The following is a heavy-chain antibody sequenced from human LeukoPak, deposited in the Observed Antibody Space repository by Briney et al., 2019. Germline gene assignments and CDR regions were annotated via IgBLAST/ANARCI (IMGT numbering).Heavy chain of an antibody. CDR2: TYYRSTWYN. Sequence: SQTLSLTCAISGDIVSSNSVTWNWIRQSPSRGLEWLGRTYYRSTWYNDYAVSVRGRITVNPDTSKNQFSLHLNSVTPEDTAVYYCARRLTQYDCFNPWGQGILVTVSS. J-gene: IGHJ5*02. D-gene: IGHD2-2*01. CDR1: GDIVSSNSVT. CDR3: ARRLTQYDCFNP. V-gene: IGHV6-1*01.